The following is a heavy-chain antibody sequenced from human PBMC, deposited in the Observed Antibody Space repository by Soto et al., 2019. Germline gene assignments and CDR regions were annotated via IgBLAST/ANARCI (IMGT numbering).Heavy chain of an antibody. V-gene: IGHV4-59*01. J-gene: IGHJ6*02. CDR3: ARDQGGEFLKGSGMDV. CDR2: IYYSWET. CDR1: GDSISRYY. D-gene: IGHD3-10*01. Sequence: QVQLQESGPGLVKPSETLSLTCTVSGDSISRYYWSWIRLSPGKGLEWIGYIYYSWETHYNPSVKSRVTISVDRTKNQFSLKLSSVTAAHTAVYYCARDQGGEFLKGSGMDVWGQGTTVTVSS.